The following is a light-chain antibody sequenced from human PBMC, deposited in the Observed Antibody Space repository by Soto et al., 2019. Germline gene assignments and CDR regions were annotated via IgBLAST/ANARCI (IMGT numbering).Light chain of an antibody. V-gene: IGLV2-8*01. CDR1: SSDVGAYNY. CDR3: NSYAGSKNFGV. J-gene: IGLJ3*02. Sequence: QSALTQPPSASGSPGQSVTISCTGTSSDVGAYNYVSWYQQHPGKAPKLIIYEVTKRPSGVPDRFSGSKSGNTASLTVSGLQAEDEADYYCNSYAGSKNFGVFGGGTKLPVL. CDR2: EVT.